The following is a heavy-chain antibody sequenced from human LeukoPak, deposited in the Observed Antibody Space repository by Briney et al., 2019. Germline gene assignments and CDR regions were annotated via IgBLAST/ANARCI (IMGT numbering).Heavy chain of an antibody. V-gene: IGHV1-8*01. J-gene: IGHJ6*02. CDR3: ARVSRRRFLEWLPVMDV. D-gene: IGHD3-3*01. Sequence: ASVKVSCKASGYTFTSYDINWVRQATGQGLEWMGWMNPNSGNTGYAQKLQGRVTMTRNTSISTAYMELSSLRSEDTAVYYCARVSRRRFLEWLPVMDVWGQGTTVTVSS. CDR2: MNPNSGNT. CDR1: GYTFTSYD.